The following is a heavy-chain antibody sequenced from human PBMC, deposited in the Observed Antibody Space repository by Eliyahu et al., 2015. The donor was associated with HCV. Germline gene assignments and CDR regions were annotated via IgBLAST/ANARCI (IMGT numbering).Heavy chain of an antibody. Sequence: QLQLQESGPGLVKPSETLSLTCTVSGXXIXXXSYXWGWIRQPPGKGLXXVGSIYYSGSTYYNPSLKSRVTISVDTSKNQFSLKLSSVTAADTAVYYCARHEAYYDFWSGNLNWFDPWGQGTLVTVSS. CDR2: IYYSGST. D-gene: IGHD3-3*01. CDR3: ARHEAYYDFWSGNLNWFDP. CDR1: GXXIXXXSYX. V-gene: IGHV4-39*01. J-gene: IGHJ5*02.